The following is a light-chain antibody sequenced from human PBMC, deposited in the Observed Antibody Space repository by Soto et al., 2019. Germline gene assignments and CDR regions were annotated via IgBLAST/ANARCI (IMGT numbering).Light chain of an antibody. CDR3: QQYGSSRT. V-gene: IGKV3-20*01. Sequence: EVVLTQSPGTLSLSPGERATLSCRASQSISSSYLAWYQQKPGQAPRLLIYGASSRATGMPDRFSGGGSETDFTLTISRLEPEDFAVYYCQQYGSSRTFGGGTKVDIK. CDR2: GAS. CDR1: QSISSSY. J-gene: IGKJ4*01.